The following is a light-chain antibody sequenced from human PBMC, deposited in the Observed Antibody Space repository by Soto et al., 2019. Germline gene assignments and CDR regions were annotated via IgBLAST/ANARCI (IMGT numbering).Light chain of an antibody. V-gene: IGLV2-14*03. CDR1: SSDVGDYNY. J-gene: IGLJ2*01. CDR3: SSYTNGITLVV. Sequence: QSVLTQPASVSGSPGQSITISCTATSSDVGDYNYVSWYQQHPGKAPKLMIYDVSNRPSGVSNRFSGSKSGYTASLTISGLQAEDEAAYYCSSYTNGITLVVFGGGTKVTVL. CDR2: DVS.